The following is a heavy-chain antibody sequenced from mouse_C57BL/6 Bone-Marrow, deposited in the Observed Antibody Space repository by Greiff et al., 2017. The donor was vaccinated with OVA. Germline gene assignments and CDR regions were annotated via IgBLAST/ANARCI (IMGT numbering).Heavy chain of an antibody. V-gene: IGHV1-52*01. CDR1: GYTFTSYW. D-gene: IGHD1-1*01. J-gene: IGHJ2*01. CDR2: IDPSDSET. Sequence: QVQLQQPGAELVRPGSSVKLSCKASGYTFTSYWMHWVKQRPIQGLEWIGNIDPSDSETHYNQQFKDKATLTVDKSSSTAYMQLSSLTSEDSAVXYCAREEAITTVVSYYFDYWGQGTTLTVSS. CDR3: AREEAITTVVSYYFDY.